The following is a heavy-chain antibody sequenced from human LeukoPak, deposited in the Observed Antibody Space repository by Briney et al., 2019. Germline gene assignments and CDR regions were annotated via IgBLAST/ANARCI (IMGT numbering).Heavy chain of an antibody. V-gene: IGHV4-59*01. J-gene: IGHJ5*02. CDR1: VGSISSYY. CDR2: IYYSGST. Sequence: PETLSLTCTVSVGSISSYYWSWIRQPPGQGLEWIGYIYYSGSTNYNPSLKSRVTISVDTSKTQFSLTLSSVSAADTAVYYCARGNILNWFDPWGQGTLVTVSS. CDR3: ARGNILNWFDP.